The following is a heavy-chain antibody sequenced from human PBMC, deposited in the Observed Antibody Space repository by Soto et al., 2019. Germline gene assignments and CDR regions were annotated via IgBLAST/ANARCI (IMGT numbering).Heavy chain of an antibody. Sequence: GGSLRLSCAASGFTFSDYYMSWIRQAPGKGLEWVSYISSSGSTIYYADSVKGRFTISRDNAKNSLYLQMNSLRAEDTAVYYCARLRYCSSTSCYPLDYWGQGTLVTVSS. CDR3: ARLRYCSSTSCYPLDY. V-gene: IGHV3-11*01. D-gene: IGHD2-2*01. CDR1: GFTFSDYY. J-gene: IGHJ4*02. CDR2: ISSSGSTI.